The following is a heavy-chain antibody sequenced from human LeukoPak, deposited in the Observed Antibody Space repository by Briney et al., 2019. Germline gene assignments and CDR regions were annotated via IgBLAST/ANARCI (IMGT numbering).Heavy chain of an antibody. CDR2: INHSGST. J-gene: IGHJ4*02. CDR3: ASTERCSSTCPLDY. V-gene: IGHV4-34*01. Sequence: TPETPSLTCAVYGGSFRGYYWSWIGQPPGKGLEWIGEINHSGSTNYNPSLKSRVTISLDTSMKKFSLKLNSVTAADTAVYYCASTERCSSTCPLDYWGQGTLVTVSS. CDR1: GGSFRGYY. D-gene: IGHD6-13*01.